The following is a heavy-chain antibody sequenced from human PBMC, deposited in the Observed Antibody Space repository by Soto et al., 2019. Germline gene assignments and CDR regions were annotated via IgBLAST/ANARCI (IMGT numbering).Heavy chain of an antibody. D-gene: IGHD5-12*01. CDR3: VGGTYFSDSSGYTRCLDY. Sequence: EVQLVESGGGLVQPGGSLRLSCAGSGFTLSDHYIDWVRQAPGKGLEWVGRSRDKAKGYSITYAASVKGRITKSRDQSKKSVYLQMNSLKTEHTAVYYSVGGTYFSDSSGYTRCLDYWGQGTLVTVSS. CDR1: GFTLSDHY. J-gene: IGHJ4*02. CDR2: SRDKAKGYSI. V-gene: IGHV3-72*01.